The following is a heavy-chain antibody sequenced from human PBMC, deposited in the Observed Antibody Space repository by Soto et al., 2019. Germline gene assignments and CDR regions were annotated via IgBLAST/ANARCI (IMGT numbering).Heavy chain of an antibody. CDR3: ARGPPIIEGPRFDP. V-gene: IGHV1-8*01. J-gene: IGHJ5*02. CDR2: MNPNSGNT. Sequence: QVQLVQSGAEVKKPGASVKVSCKASGYTFTSYDINWVRQATGQGLEWMGWMNPNSGNTGYAQKFQGRVTMTRNTSKSTAYMELSSLISEDTAVYYCARGPPIIEGPRFDPWGQGTLVTVSS. CDR1: GYTFTSYD.